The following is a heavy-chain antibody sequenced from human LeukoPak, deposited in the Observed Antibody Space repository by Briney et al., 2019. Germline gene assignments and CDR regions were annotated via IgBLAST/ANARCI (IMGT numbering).Heavy chain of an antibody. CDR3: ARDPPGDSGLDY. Sequence: ASVKVSCKXSGYTFTDYYIHWVRQAPGQGLEGMGWINPNGGGSSYAQNFQGRVTMTRDTSINTAYMDLNSLRSDDTAVYYCARDPPGDSGLDYWGQGTLVTVSS. CDR1: GYTFTDYY. CDR2: INPNGGGS. D-gene: IGHD6-19*01. J-gene: IGHJ4*02. V-gene: IGHV1-2*02.